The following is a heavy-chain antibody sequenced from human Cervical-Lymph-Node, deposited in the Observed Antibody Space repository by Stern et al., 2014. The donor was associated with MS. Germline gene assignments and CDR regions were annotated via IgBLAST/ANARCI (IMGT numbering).Heavy chain of an antibody. CDR2: SWSDGTKE. CDR1: GFTFSGYG. D-gene: IGHD6-13*01. Sequence: VQLVASGGGAVQPGRSLRLSCATSGFTFSGYGMYWVRQAPGKGLEWGAISWSDGTKEDYADSVKGRFTISRDNSKNTLYLQMTSLRAEDTAVYYCARDDRTSWYGGMPHWGQGTLVTVSS. J-gene: IGHJ4*02. V-gene: IGHV3-33*01. CDR3: ARDDRTSWYGGMPH.